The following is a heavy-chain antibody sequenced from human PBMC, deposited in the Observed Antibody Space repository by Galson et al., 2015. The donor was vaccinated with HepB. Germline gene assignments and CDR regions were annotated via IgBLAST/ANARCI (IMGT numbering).Heavy chain of an antibody. CDR3: ARVRQNTVFYGLDV. J-gene: IGHJ6*02. CDR1: RFTFNSYA. CDR2: ISYNGNTK. D-gene: IGHD3-3*01. V-gene: IGHV3-30-3*01. Sequence: SLRLSCAGTRFTFNSYAMHWVRQAPGKGLEWVALISYNGNTKYSAGSVKGRFTISRDNYKNMLSLQMNSLTAEDTAVYYCARVRQNTVFYGLDVWGQGTTVIVSS.